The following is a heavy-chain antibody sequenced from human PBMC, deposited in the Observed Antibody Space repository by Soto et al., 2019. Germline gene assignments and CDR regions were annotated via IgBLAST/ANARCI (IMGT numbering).Heavy chain of an antibody. CDR2: IFHTGTT. Sequence: SETLSLTCTVSGASVSSGSYYWSWIRQHPGKGLEWIGYIFHTGTTNYNPSLKSRVTISLDTSMNQFSLKLSSVTPADMAVYYCTRAPVSGSYCFDFWGQGTPVTVSS. D-gene: IGHD1-26*01. CDR1: GASVSSGSYY. V-gene: IGHV4-61*01. J-gene: IGHJ4*02. CDR3: TRAPVSGSYCFDF.